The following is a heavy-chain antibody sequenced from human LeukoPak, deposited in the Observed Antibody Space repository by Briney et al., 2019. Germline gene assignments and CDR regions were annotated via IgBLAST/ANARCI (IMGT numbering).Heavy chain of an antibody. CDR3: ARDPGYYDFWSGYHPYYFDY. CDR1: GFTFSDYY. Sequence: TGGSLRLSCAASGFTFSDYYMSWIRQAPGKGLEWGSYISSSGSTIYYADSVKGRFTISRDNAKNSLYLQMNSLRAEDTAVYYCARDPGYYDFWSGYHPYYFDYWGQGTLVTVSS. D-gene: IGHD3-3*01. CDR2: ISSSGSTI. J-gene: IGHJ4*02. V-gene: IGHV3-11*01.